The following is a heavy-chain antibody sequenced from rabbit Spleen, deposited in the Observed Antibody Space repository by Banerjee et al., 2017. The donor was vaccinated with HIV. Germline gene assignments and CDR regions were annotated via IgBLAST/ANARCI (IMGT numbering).Heavy chain of an antibody. CDR1: GFSFSSSYW. CDR3: ARGYSNGYNNYVNAFSL. CDR2: IYAGSSGTT. Sequence: QSLEESGGDLVKPGASLTLTCKASGFSFSSSYWICWVRQAPGKGLEWIGCIYAGSSGTTYYAYWTKGRFTISKTSSTTVTLQMTSLTAADTATYFCARGYSNGYNNYVNAFSLWGPGTLVTVS. V-gene: IGHV1S40*01. D-gene: IGHD6-1*01. J-gene: IGHJ4*01.